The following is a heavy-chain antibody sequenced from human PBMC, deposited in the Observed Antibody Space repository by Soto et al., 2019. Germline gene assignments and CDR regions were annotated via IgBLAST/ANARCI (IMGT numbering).Heavy chain of an antibody. CDR1: GGSISSGGYS. CDR3: ARVPDR. D-gene: IGHD2-2*01. V-gene: IGHV4-30-2*01. J-gene: IGHJ5*02. Sequence: QLRLQESGSGLVKPSQTLSLTCAVSGGSISSGGYSWSWIRQPPGKGLEWIGYIYHSGGTYYNPSLKSRVTISVDRSKNQFSLKLSSVTAADTAVYYCARVPDRWGQGTLVTVSS. CDR2: IYHSGGT.